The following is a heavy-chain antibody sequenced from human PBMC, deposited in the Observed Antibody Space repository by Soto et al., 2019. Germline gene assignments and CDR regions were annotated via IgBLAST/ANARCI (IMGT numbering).Heavy chain of an antibody. V-gene: IGHV5-51*01. CDR2: IYPRDSDT. Sequence: GEALKISSEHSGYSFTSYLFCSVRHMPGKGLEWMGIIYPRDSDTRYSPSFQGQGTISADKSISTAYLQWSSLKASDTAMYYCARLYYYYYDSSDYTIHDFDTWGQGTMVTISS. CDR3: ARLYYYYYDSSDYTIHDFDT. CDR1: GYSFTSYL. J-gene: IGHJ3*02. D-gene: IGHD3-22*01.